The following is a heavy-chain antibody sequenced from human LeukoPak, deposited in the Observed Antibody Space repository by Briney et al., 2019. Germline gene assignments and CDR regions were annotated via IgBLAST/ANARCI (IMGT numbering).Heavy chain of an antibody. CDR1: GFIFNDYS. CDR3: ARDRGGSRPDYFDY. D-gene: IGHD3-10*01. V-gene: IGHV3-48*04. J-gene: IGHJ4*02. Sequence: GGSLRLSCAASGFIFNDYSMNWVRQAPGTGPEWVSYISSSSSTIYYSDSVKGRFTVSRDNPKKSLYLQMDSLRAEDTAVYYCARDRGGSRPDYFDYWGQGTLVTVSS. CDR2: ISSSSSTI.